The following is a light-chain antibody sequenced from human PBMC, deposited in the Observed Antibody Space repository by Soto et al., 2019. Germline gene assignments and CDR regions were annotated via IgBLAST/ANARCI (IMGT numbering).Light chain of an antibody. J-gene: IGKJ1*01. CDR2: SAS. CDR1: QYIGNY. Sequence: DIQVTQSPPSLSASVGDRVTITCRASQYIGNYLNWYQHKPGKAPQLLIYSASTLQIGVPSRFSGSVSGTDFTLTITTLQPDDFASYYCLSSYILPWTFGQGTKVESK. V-gene: IGKV1-39*01. CDR3: LSSYILPWT.